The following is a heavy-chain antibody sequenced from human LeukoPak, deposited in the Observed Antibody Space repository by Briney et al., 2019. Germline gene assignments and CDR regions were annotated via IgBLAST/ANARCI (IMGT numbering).Heavy chain of an antibody. Sequence: GGSLRLSCAASGFTFSNAWMSWVRQAPGKGLEWVSRIKSKTDGGTTDYAAPVKGRFTISRDDSKNTLYLQMNSLKTEDTAVYYCTTQVRYCGGDCYLFDYWGQGTLVTVSS. D-gene: IGHD2-21*02. CDR3: TTQVRYCGGDCYLFDY. J-gene: IGHJ4*02. CDR1: GFTFSNAW. V-gene: IGHV3-15*01. CDR2: IKSKTDGGTT.